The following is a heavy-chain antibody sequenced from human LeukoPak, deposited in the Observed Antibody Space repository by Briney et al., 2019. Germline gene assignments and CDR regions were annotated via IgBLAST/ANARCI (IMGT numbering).Heavy chain of an antibody. CDR2: IDNSGDT. V-gene: IGHV4-59*01. CDR3: ARGGDYGDLRYFDY. CDR1: GGSISGYY. Sequence: NPSETLSLTCTVSGGSISGYYWSWIRQPPGKALEWIAYIDNSGDTNSNPSLKSRVTFSVDTSKNQFSLKLNSVTAADTAVYYCARGGDYGDLRYFDYWGQGTLVTVSS. D-gene: IGHD4-17*01. J-gene: IGHJ4*02.